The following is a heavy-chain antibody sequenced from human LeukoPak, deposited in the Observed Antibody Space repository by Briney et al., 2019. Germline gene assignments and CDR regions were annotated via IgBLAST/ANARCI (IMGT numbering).Heavy chain of an antibody. CDR3: ARVVRTVAGTPSYYFDY. D-gene: IGHD6-19*01. J-gene: IGHJ4*02. Sequence: GGSLRLSCAASGFTFSSYSMNWVRQAPGKGLEWVSSTSSSSSYIYYADSVKGRFTISRDNAKNSLYLQMNSLRAEDTAVYYCARVVRTVAGTPSYYFDYWGQGTLVTVSS. CDR2: TSSSSSYI. CDR1: GFTFSSYS. V-gene: IGHV3-21*01.